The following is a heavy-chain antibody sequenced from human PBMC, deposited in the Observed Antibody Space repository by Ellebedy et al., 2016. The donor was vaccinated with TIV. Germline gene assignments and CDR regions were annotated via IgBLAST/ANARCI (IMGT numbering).Heavy chain of an antibody. Sequence: GESLKISCAASGFTFSSYTMNWVRQAPGKGLEWVSSISTSSTYIYYADLVKGRFTISRDNAKNSLYLQMNSLRAEDTAVYYCARKVPAPTTVPPNWYFDLWGRGTLVTVSS. V-gene: IGHV3-21*01. CDR1: GFTFSSYT. CDR3: ARKVPAPTTVPPNWYFDL. D-gene: IGHD4-17*01. CDR2: ISTSSTYI. J-gene: IGHJ2*01.